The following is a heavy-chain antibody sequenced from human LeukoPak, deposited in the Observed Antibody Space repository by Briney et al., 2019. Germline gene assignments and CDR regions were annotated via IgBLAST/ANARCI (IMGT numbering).Heavy chain of an antibody. J-gene: IGHJ4*02. Sequence: ASVKVSCKASGYTFTGHYIQWVRQAPGQGLEWVGMIYPRDGSTSYAQNFQGRVTVTRDTSTSTVHMELSGLTSEDTAVYYCARDQEGFDYWGQGTLVTVSS. V-gene: IGHV1-46*01. CDR3: ARDQEGFDY. CDR2: IYPRDGST. CDR1: GYTFTGHY.